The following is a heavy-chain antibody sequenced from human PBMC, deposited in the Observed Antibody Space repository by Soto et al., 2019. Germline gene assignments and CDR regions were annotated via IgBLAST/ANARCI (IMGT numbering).Heavy chain of an antibody. J-gene: IGHJ4*02. V-gene: IGHV3-30*18. CDR1: GFTFSSYG. Sequence: GGSLRLSCAASGFTFSSYGMHWVRQAPGKGLEWVAVISYDGSNKYYADSVKGRFTISRDNSKNTLYLQMNSLRAEDTAVYYCAKDPGAEGAVAGTFDYWGQGTLVTVSS. CDR2: ISYDGSNK. CDR3: AKDPGAEGAVAGTFDY. D-gene: IGHD6-19*01.